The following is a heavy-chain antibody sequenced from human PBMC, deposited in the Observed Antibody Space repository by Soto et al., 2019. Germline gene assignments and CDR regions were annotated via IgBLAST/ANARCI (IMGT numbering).Heavy chain of an antibody. D-gene: IGHD3-22*01. Sequence: QVQLVESGGGVVQPGRSLRLSCAASGFTVSSYGMHWVRQAPGKGLEWVAVIWYDGSNKYYADSVKGRFTISRDNSKNPLYLQMNSLRAEDTAVYYCARGTSAYYYDSSGLGLDYWGQGTLVTVSS. CDR1: GFTVSSYG. CDR3: ARGTSAYYYDSSGLGLDY. V-gene: IGHV3-33*01. CDR2: IWYDGSNK. J-gene: IGHJ4*02.